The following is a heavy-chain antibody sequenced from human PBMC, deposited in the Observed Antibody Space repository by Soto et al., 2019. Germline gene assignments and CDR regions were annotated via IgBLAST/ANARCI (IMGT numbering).Heavy chain of an antibody. CDR3: ARAAGIAVARRAFDI. J-gene: IGHJ3*02. CDR2: INHSGST. V-gene: IGHV4-34*01. CDR1: GGSVCGYY. D-gene: IGHD6-19*01. Sequence: HSETPSLSCAVCGGSVCGYYWSGIRQHPGKGLEWIGEINHSGSTNYNPSLKSRVTISVDTSKNQFSLKLSSVTAADTAVYYCARAAGIAVARRAFDIWGQGTMVTVSS.